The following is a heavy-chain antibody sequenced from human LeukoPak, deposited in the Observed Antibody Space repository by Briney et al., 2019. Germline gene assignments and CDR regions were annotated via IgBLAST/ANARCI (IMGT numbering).Heavy chain of an antibody. CDR1: GFTLSNAW. J-gene: IGHJ5*02. D-gene: IGHD3-10*01. Sequence: GGSLRLSCAASGFTLSNAWMTWVRQAPGKGLEWVGRIKSKTDGGTTDYAAPVKGRFTISRDDSKNTLYLQMNSLKTEDTAVYCCTRIGGSGGLDPWGQGTLVTVSS. V-gene: IGHV3-15*01. CDR3: TRIGGSGGLDP. CDR2: IKSKTDGGTT.